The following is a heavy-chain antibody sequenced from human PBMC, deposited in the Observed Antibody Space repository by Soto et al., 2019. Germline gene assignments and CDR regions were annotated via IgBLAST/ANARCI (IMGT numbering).Heavy chain of an antibody. CDR3: ARGGTPIDN. V-gene: IGHV1-18*01. CDR2: ISAYNGNT. J-gene: IGHJ4*02. Sequence: QVQLVQSGAEVKKPGASVKVSCKASGYTFTNFGISWVRQAPGQGLEWMGWISAYNGNTNYAQNSQGRVTMTTDTPTSTAYMKLRSLRSDATDVYYCARGGTPIDNWGQGTLVTVSS. D-gene: IGHD3-16*01. CDR1: GYTFTNFG.